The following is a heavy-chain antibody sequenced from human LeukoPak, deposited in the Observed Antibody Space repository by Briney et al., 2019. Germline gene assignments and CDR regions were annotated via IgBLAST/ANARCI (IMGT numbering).Heavy chain of an antibody. Sequence: SETLSLTCTVSGGSISSYYWSWLRQPAGKGLEWIGRIYTSGSTNYNPSLKSRVTMSVDTSKNQFSLKLSSVTAADTAVYYCARDDKRITIFGVVNRMDVWGQGTTVTVSS. J-gene: IGHJ6*02. CDR1: GGSISSYY. CDR3: ARDDKRITIFGVVNRMDV. CDR2: IYTSGST. V-gene: IGHV4-4*07. D-gene: IGHD3-3*01.